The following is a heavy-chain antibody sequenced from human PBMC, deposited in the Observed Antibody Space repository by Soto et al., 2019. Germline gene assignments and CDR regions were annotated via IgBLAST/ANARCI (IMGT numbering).Heavy chain of an antibody. J-gene: IGHJ6*02. Sequence: GGSLRLSCAASGFTFSSYAMSWVRQAPGKGLEWVSAISGSGGSTYYADSVKGRFTISRDNSKNTLYLQMNSLRAEDTAVYYCAKDISNLIAAAVDYYYYGMDVWGQGTTVTVSS. V-gene: IGHV3-23*01. CDR3: AKDISNLIAAAVDYYYYGMDV. CDR2: ISGSGGST. CDR1: GFTFSSYA. D-gene: IGHD6-13*01.